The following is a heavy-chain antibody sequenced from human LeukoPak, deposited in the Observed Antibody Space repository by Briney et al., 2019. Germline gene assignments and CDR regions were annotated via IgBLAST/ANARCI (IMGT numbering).Heavy chain of an antibody. J-gene: IGHJ6*02. D-gene: IGHD2-2*02. Sequence: SETLSLTCAVYGGPFSGYYWSWIRQPPGKGLEWIGEINHSGSTNYNPSLKSRVTISVDTSKNQFSLKLSSVTAADTAVYYCARGPYCSSTSCHRYYYYGMDVWGQGTTVTVSS. V-gene: IGHV4-34*01. CDR1: GGPFSGYY. CDR2: INHSGST. CDR3: ARGPYCSSTSCHRYYYYGMDV.